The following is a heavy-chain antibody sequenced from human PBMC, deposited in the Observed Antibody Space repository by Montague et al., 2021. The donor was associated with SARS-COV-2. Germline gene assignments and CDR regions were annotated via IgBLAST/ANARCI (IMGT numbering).Heavy chain of an antibody. Sequence: CAISGDSVASNRAAWNWVRQSPSIGLGWLVRTYYRSKWYNDYAVSVKSRITINPDTSKNQFSLQLNSVTPEDTAVYYCARGGSWLYYFDYWGQGTLVAVSS. CDR1: GDSVASNRAA. CDR3: ARGGSWLYYFDY. CDR2: TYYRSKWYN. D-gene: IGHD6-13*01. V-gene: IGHV6-1*01. J-gene: IGHJ4*02.